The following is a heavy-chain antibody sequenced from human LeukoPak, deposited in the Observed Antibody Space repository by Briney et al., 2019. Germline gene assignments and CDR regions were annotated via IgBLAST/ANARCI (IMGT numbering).Heavy chain of an antibody. D-gene: IGHD3-22*01. CDR2: SYYTGSP. CDR1: GGSVSSGSYY. J-gene: IGHJ4*02. CDR3: ARQNYYDNDGYPVDY. Sequence: SETLSLTCTVSGGSVSSGSYYWGWIRQPPGRGLEWIGSSYYTGSPYYNPSLKSRVSISVDTSKNQFSLHLNSVTAADTAVYYCARQNYYDNDGYPVDYWGQGILVTVSS. V-gene: IGHV4-39*01.